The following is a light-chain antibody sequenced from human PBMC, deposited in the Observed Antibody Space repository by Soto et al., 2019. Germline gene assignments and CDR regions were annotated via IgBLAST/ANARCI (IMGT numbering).Light chain of an antibody. V-gene: IGKV1-9*01. Sequence: IQLTQSPSSLSASVGDRVTITCRASQGLNTNLAWYQQKPGKAPSLLIYGASTLQKGVPSRFSDNGSGTDFTLTISSLQPEDLATYYCQQSNNYFTFGPGTKVDIK. J-gene: IGKJ3*01. CDR3: QQSNNYFT. CDR2: GAS. CDR1: QGLNTN.